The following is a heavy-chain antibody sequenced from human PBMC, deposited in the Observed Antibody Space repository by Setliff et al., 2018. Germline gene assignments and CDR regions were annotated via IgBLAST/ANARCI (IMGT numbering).Heavy chain of an antibody. CDR3: GRGFSRIEGWGNWFDP. Sequence: GGSLRLSCTGSGFNFANYAVSWVRQAPGKGLEWVANINQDGSQKYYADSVKGRFTISRDNAKNSLYLQVNSLRPEDTAVYYCGRGFSRIEGWGNWFDPWGQGILVTVSS. D-gene: IGHD2-15*01. CDR1: GFNFANYA. CDR2: INQDGSQK. J-gene: IGHJ5*02. V-gene: IGHV3-7*04.